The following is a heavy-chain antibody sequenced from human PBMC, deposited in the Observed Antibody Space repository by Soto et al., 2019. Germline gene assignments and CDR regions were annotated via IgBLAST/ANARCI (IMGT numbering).Heavy chain of an antibody. V-gene: IGHV4-59*12. J-gene: IGHJ6*02. Sequence: PSETLSLTCRVSGGSSTTVHWSWIRQPPGRGLEYIGYVDYEDNTDYNPSLKSRVTISVDTSKNQFSLKLSSVTAADTAVYYCARGKFRYCSSTSCPPYYYGMDVWGQGTTVTVSS. D-gene: IGHD2-2*01. CDR1: GGSSTTVH. CDR3: ARGKFRYCSSTSCPPYYYGMDV. CDR2: VDYEDNT.